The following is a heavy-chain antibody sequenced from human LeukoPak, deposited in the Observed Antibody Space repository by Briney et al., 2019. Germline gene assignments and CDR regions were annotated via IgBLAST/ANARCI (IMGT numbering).Heavy chain of an antibody. CDR3: AKDRAWEPSDY. D-gene: IGHD1-26*01. Sequence: GGSLRLSCAASGFTFNSYAMSWVRQAPGKGLEWVSAISGSGGRTYYADSVKGRFTISRDNSKNTLYLQMNSLRAEDTAVYYCAKDRAWEPSDYWGQGTLVTVSS. CDR1: GFTFNSYA. CDR2: ISGSGGRT. V-gene: IGHV3-23*01. J-gene: IGHJ4*02.